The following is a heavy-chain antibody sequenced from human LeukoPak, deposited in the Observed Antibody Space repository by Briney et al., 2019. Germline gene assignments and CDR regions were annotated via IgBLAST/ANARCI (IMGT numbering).Heavy chain of an antibody. CDR2: IRYDGNNK. D-gene: IGHD1-26*01. Sequence: PGGSLRLSCAASGFTFSSYGMHWVRQAPGRGLEWVSFIRYDGNNKYYADSVKGRFTISRDNSKKTLYLQMDSLRAEDTAVYYCAKRVSGATYLEYWGQGTLVTVSS. CDR1: GFTFSSYG. CDR3: AKRVSGATYLEY. J-gene: IGHJ4*02. V-gene: IGHV3-30*02.